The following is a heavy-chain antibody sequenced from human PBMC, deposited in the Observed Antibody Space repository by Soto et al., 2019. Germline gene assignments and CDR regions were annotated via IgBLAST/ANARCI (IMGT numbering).Heavy chain of an antibody. CDR1: GGSISSYY. V-gene: IGHV4-59*01. J-gene: IGHJ6*03. CDR2: IYYSGST. Sequence: SETLSLTCTVSGGSISSYYWSWIRQPPGKGLEWIGYIYYSGSTNYNPSLKSRVTISVDTSKNQFSLRLSSVTAADTAVYYCARGEARPTVPYYYYYMDVWGKGTTVTVSS. CDR3: ARGEARPTVPYYYYYMDV. D-gene: IGHD6-6*01.